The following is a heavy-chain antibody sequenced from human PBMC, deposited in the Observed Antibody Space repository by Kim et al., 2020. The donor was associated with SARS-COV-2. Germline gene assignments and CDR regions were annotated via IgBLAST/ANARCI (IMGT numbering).Heavy chain of an antibody. CDR2: IYYSGST. Sequence: SETLSLTCTVSGGSISSYYWSWIRQPPGKGLEWIGYIYYSGSTNYNPSLKSRVTISVDTSKNQFSLKLSSVTAADTAVYYCARNNGYYYDSSGPFDPWGQGTLVTVSS. CDR1: GGSISSYY. CDR3: ARNNGYYYDSSGPFDP. J-gene: IGHJ5*02. D-gene: IGHD3-22*01. V-gene: IGHV4-59*01.